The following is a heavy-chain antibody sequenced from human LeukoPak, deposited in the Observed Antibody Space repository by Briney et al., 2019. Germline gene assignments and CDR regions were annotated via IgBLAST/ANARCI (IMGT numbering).Heavy chain of an antibody. CDR3: ARVGIAAGTIWFDP. J-gene: IGHJ5*02. D-gene: IGHD1-7*01. V-gene: IGHV3-7*01. CDR1: AFTFSNYW. CDR2: IKKDGSER. Sequence: TGGSLRLSCAASAFTFSNYWMSWVRQPPGKGLEWVANIKKDGSERYYVDSVKGRFTTSRDNAKNSLYLQMNSRSAEDTALYYCARVGIAAGTIWFDPWGQGTLVTVSS.